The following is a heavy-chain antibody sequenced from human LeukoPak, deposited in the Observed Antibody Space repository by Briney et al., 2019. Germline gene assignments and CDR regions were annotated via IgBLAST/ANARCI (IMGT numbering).Heavy chain of an antibody. CDR2: ITPIFGTA. J-gene: IGHJ4*02. D-gene: IGHD5-18*01. V-gene: IGHV1-69*13. Sequence: SVKVSCKASGGTFRRFTISWVRQAPGQGFEWMGGITPIFGTANFAQKFQGRVSITADESTSTAFKELSSLRSEDTAVYYCARDAGGDTPFDYWGQGTLVTVSS. CDR1: GGTFRRFT. CDR3: ARDAGGDTPFDY.